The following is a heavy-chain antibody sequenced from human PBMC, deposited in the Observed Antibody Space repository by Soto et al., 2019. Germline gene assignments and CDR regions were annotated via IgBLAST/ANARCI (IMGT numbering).Heavy chain of an antibody. V-gene: IGHV4-59*08. CDR2: IYYSGST. J-gene: IGHJ5*02. CDR3: ARHYGSQSSNWFDP. D-gene: IGHD6-13*01. CDR1: GGSISSYY. Sequence: QVQLQESGPGLVKPSETLSLTCTVSGGSISSYYWSWIRRPPGKGLEWIGYIYYSGSTNYNPSLKSRVTISVDTSKNQFSLKLSSVTAADTAVYYCARHYGSQSSNWFDPWGQGTLVTVSS.